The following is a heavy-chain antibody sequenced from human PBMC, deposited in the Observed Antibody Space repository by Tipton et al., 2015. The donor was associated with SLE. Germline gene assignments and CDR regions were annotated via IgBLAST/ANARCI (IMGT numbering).Heavy chain of an antibody. J-gene: IGHJ5*02. V-gene: IGHV3-48*03. CDR1: GFTFGSYE. Sequence: SLRLSCAASGFTFGSYEMNWVRQAPGKGLEWVSYISSSGSTIYYADSVKGRFTISRDNAKNSLYLQMNSLRAEDTAVYYCARSLRFLEWLRENWFDPWGQGTLVTVSS. CDR3: ARSLRFLEWLRENWFDP. CDR2: ISSSGSTI. D-gene: IGHD3-3*01.